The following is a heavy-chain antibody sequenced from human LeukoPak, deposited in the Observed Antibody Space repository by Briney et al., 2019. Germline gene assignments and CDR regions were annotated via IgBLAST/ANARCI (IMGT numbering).Heavy chain of an antibody. J-gene: IGHJ4*02. Sequence: EASVKVSCKASGGTFTSYTFSWARQAPGQGLEWMGRVIPVLGIVNYAQKFQGRVTITTDESTSTAYMELGSLRSEDTAVYYCASLFCSGGSCYGLGLDYWGQGTLVTVSS. CDR1: GGTFTSYT. CDR2: VIPVLGIV. CDR3: ASLFCSGGSCYGLGLDY. D-gene: IGHD2-15*01. V-gene: IGHV1-69*02.